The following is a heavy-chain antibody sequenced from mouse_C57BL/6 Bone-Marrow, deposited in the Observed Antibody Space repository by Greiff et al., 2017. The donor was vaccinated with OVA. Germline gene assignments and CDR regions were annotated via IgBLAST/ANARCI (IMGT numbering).Heavy chain of an antibody. D-gene: IGHD1-1*01. CDR1: GISITTGNYR. CDR3: ARVHYYGSSYWYFDV. V-gene: IGHV3-5*01. Sequence: VQLQQSGPGLVKPSQTVFLTCTVTGISITTGNYRWSWIRQFPGNKLEWIGYIYYSGTITYNPSLTSRTTITRDTPKNQFFLEMNSLTAEDTATYYCARVHYYGSSYWYFDVWGTGTTVTVSS. CDR2: IYYSGTI. J-gene: IGHJ1*03.